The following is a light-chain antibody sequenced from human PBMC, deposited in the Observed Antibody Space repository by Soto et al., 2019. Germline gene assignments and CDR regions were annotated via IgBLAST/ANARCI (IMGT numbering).Light chain of an antibody. CDR1: QSISSW. J-gene: IGKJ1*01. CDR2: DAS. Sequence: DIQMTQSPSTLSASVGDRVTITCRASQSISSWLAWYQQKPGKAPKLLIYDASSLESGVPSRFSGSGSGTEFTPTTSSLKPDDFATYDCQQYNSYPWTFGQGTQVEIK. CDR3: QQYNSYPWT. V-gene: IGKV1-5*01.